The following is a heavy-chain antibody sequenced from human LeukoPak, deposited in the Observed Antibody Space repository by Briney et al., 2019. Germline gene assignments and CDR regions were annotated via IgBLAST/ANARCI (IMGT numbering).Heavy chain of an antibody. V-gene: IGHV3-48*02. D-gene: IGHD1-26*01. J-gene: IGHJ4*02. CDR2: ISGSGSVQ. CDR1: GFAFSSNA. Sequence: PGGSLRLSCAASGFAFSSNAMTWVRQAPGKGLEWLSYISGSGSVQYYADSVKGRFTISRDNAKNSLYLQMNSLRDEDTAVYYCASSGSYRFDYWGQGTLVTVSS. CDR3: ASSGSYRFDY.